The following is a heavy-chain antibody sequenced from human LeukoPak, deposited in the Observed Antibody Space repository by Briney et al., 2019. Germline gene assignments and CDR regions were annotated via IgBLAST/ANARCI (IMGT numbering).Heavy chain of an antibody. CDR2: ISSSSSYT. Sequence: GGSLRLSCAASGFTFSDYYMSRIRQAPGKRLEWVSYISSSSSYTNYADSVRGRFTISRDNAKNSLYLQMNSLRAEDTAVYYCARTAAGRGWDDWFDPWGQGTLVTVSS. D-gene: IGHD1-26*01. V-gene: IGHV3-11*06. CDR3: ARTAAGRGWDDWFDP. CDR1: GFTFSDYY. J-gene: IGHJ5*02.